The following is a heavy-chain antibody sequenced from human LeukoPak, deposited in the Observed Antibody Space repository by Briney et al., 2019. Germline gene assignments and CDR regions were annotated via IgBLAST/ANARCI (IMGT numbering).Heavy chain of an antibody. CDR3: ARDWYGGNTFHS. Sequence: GGSLRLSCAASGFTFSSCWMSWVRQAPGKGREWVANIKQDGSEKYYVDSVKGRFTISRDNVKNSLYLQMNSLRAEDTAVYYCARDWYGGNTFHSWGRGTPVSVSS. CDR1: GFTFSSCW. D-gene: IGHD4-23*01. V-gene: IGHV3-7*01. CDR2: IKQDGSEK. J-gene: IGHJ4*02.